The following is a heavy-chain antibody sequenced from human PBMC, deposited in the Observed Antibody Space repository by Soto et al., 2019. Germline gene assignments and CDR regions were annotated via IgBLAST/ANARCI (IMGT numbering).Heavy chain of an antibody. Sequence: SVKVSCKASGGTFSSYAISWVRQAPGQGLEWMGGIIPIFGTANYAQKFQGRVTITADESTSTAYMELSSLRSGDTAVYYCASYDSSGYWNYWGQGTLVTVSS. V-gene: IGHV1-69*13. CDR2: IIPIFGTA. CDR1: GGTFSSYA. D-gene: IGHD3-22*01. CDR3: ASYDSSGYWNY. J-gene: IGHJ4*02.